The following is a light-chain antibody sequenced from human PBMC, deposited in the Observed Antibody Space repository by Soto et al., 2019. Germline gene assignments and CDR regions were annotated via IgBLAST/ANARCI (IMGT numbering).Light chain of an antibody. Sequence: QSALTQPASVSASPGQSITISCTGSSSDIAVSSYVPWYRQHPGKAPELIIYEVTNRPSGVSYRFSGSKSGDTASLTVSGLQAEDEADYYCSSYTTSHGLVFGGGTKLTVL. J-gene: IGLJ2*01. CDR3: SSYTTSHGLV. CDR2: EVT. CDR1: SSDIAVSSY. V-gene: IGLV2-14*01.